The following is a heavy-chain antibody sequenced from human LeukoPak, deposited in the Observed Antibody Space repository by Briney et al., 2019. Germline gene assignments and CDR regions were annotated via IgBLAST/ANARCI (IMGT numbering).Heavy chain of an antibody. CDR1: GGSISSSSYY. CDR2: IYYSGST. J-gene: IGHJ4*02. Sequence: SETLSLTCTVSGGSISSSSYYWGWIRQPPGKGLEWIGSIYYSGSTYYNPSLKSRVTISVDTSKNQFSLKPSSVTAADTAVYYCARGQSYYDILTGQDWGQGTLVTVSS. V-gene: IGHV4-39*07. CDR3: ARGQSYYDILTGQD. D-gene: IGHD3-9*01.